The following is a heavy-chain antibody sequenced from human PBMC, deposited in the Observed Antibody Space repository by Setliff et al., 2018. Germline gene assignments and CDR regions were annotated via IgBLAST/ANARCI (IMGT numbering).Heavy chain of an antibody. Sequence: ASVKVSCKASGYTFSNYGLSWVRQAPGQGPEWMGWISASNGQTRYTEELQGRVTMTTDTSTSTAYMELRSLRPDDTAVYYCARINFYVSSGYYYASDNWGQGTLVTVSS. CDR2: ISASNGQT. D-gene: IGHD3-22*01. CDR3: ARINFYVSSGYYYASDN. V-gene: IGHV1-18*01. CDR1: GYTFSNYG. J-gene: IGHJ4*02.